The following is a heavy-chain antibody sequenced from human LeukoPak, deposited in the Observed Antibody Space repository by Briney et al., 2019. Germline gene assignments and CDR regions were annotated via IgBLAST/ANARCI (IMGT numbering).Heavy chain of an antibody. V-gene: IGHV4-59*02. CDR1: GGSVSSYY. CDR3: ARARYANAWYAFDI. Sequence: SETLSLTCTVSGGSVSSYYWSWIRRPPGRGLEWIAYLSHSGSSDSNPSLTSRVATLVDTSKNQFSLKLTSVTAADTAVYYCARARYANAWYAFDIWGHGTMVTVSS. CDR2: LSHSGSS. D-gene: IGHD2-2*01. J-gene: IGHJ3*02.